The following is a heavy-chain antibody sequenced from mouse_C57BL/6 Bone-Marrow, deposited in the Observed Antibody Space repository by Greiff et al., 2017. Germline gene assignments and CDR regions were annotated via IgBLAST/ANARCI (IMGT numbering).Heavy chain of an antibody. D-gene: IGHD1-1*01. Sequence: VQLQQSGAELARPGASVKLSCKASGYTFTSYGISWVKQRTGQGLEWIGEIYPRSGNTYYNEKFKGKATLTADKSSSTAYMELRSLTSEDSAVYFCARECITTVVAKGYWGQGTTLTVSS. V-gene: IGHV1-81*01. CDR2: IYPRSGNT. J-gene: IGHJ2*01. CDR1: GYTFTSYG. CDR3: ARECITTVVAKGY.